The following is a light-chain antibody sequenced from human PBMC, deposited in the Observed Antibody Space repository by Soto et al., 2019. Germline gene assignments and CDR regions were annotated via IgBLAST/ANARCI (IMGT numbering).Light chain of an antibody. Sequence: QSALTQPASVSGSPGQSITISCTGTSSDVGGYDYVSWYQQHPGKAPKLMIYEVSNRPSGVSNRFSGSKSGNTASLTISGLQAEDEADYYCRSYRSDSTYVFGNGTKLTVL. V-gene: IGLV2-14*01. J-gene: IGLJ1*01. CDR2: EVS. CDR1: SSDVGGYDY. CDR3: RSYRSDSTYV.